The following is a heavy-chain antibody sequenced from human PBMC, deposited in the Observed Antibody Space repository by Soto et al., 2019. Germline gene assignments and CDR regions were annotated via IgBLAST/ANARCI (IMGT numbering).Heavy chain of an antibody. D-gene: IGHD3-9*01. CDR3: AKDRDFEGDY. CDR2: ISDDGINT. CDR1: GFTLSNYI. Sequence: QVQLVESGGGVVQPGRSLRLSCEASGFTLSNYIMHWVRQAPGKGLEWVALISDDGINTYYADSVKGRFVISRDSSQNTLYLQMNNVIPEDTAIYYCAKDRDFEGDYWGQGTLVTVSS. V-gene: IGHV3-30*09. J-gene: IGHJ4*02.